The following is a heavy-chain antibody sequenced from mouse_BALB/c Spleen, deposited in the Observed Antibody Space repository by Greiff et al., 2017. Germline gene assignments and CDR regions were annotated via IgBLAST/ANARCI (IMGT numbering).Heavy chain of an antibody. Sequence: EVQLVESGGGLVQPGGSRKLSCAASGFTFSSFGMHWVRQAPVKGLEWVAYISSGSSTIYYADTVKGRFTISRDNPKNTLFLQMTSLRSEETAMYYCARTLYGKSAMDYGGKGTSVTVSS. CDR2: ISSGSSTI. CDR3: ARTLYGKSAMDY. CDR1: GFTFSSFG. D-gene: IGHD1-1*01. V-gene: IGHV5-17*02. J-gene: IGHJ4*01.